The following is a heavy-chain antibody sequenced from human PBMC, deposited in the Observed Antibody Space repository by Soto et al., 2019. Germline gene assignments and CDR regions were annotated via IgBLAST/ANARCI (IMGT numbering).Heavy chain of an antibody. CDR1: GFTFSSYA. J-gene: IGHJ5*02. D-gene: IGHD6-13*01. V-gene: IGHV3-23*01. CDR3: AKDGSEWSSSFSFDP. Sequence: GGSLRLSCAASGFTFSSYAMSWVRQAPGKGLEWVSAISGSGGSTYYADSVKGRFTISRDNSKNTLYLQMNSLRAEDTAVYYCAKDGSEWSSSFSFDPWGQGTLVTVPQ. CDR2: ISGSGGST.